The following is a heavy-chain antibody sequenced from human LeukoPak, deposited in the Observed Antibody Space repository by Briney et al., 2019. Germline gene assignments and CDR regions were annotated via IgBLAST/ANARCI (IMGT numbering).Heavy chain of an antibody. D-gene: IGHD6-19*01. CDR2: IPSSGNAI. CDR1: GFTFSVRG. J-gene: IGHJ6*01. CDR3: ARDGSGESRDV. Sequence: GGSLRLSCAASGFTFSVRGMTWVRQAPGKGLEWVSTIPSSGNAIYNADSVKGRFTSSRDNAKDSVYLQMNSLTADDTAVYYCARDGSGESRDVWGQGTTVTVSS. V-gene: IGHV3-21*01.